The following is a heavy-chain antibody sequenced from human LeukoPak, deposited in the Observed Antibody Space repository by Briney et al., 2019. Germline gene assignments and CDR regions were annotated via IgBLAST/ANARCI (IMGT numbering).Heavy chain of an antibody. V-gene: IGHV3-30-3*01. CDR3: ARDGAVVIAPYNWFDP. D-gene: IGHD2-21*01. CDR2: ISYDGSNK. J-gene: IGHJ5*02. CDR1: GFTFSSYA. Sequence: SGGSLRLSCAASGFTFSSYAMHWVRQAPGKGLEWVAVISYDGSNKYYADSVKGRFTISRDNSKNTLYLQMNSLRAEDTAVYYCARDGAVVIAPYNWFDPWGQGTLVTVSS.